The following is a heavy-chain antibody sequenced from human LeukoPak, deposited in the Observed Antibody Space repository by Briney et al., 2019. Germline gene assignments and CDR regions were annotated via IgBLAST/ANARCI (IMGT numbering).Heavy chain of an antibody. CDR1: GFTFSGYS. Sequence: PGGSLRLSCAASGFTFSGYSMSWGRQAPGKGLEWVSSISSSSSYIYYADSVKGRFTISRDNAKNSLYLQMNSLRAEDTAVYYCAREGEGDYWGQGTLVTVSS. CDR2: ISSSSSYI. V-gene: IGHV3-21*01. CDR3: AREGEGDY. J-gene: IGHJ4*02. D-gene: IGHD3-10*01.